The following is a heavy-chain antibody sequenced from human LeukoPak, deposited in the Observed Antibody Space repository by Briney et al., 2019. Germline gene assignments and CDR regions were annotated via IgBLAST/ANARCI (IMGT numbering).Heavy chain of an antibody. CDR3: ARGQVRDKGDY. Sequence: ASVKVSCTASGYTFTSYDINWVRQAPGQGLEWMGWMNPNSGNTGYAQKFQGRVTITRNTSISTAYMELSSLRSEDTAVYYCARGQVRDKGDYWGQGTLVTVSS. V-gene: IGHV1-8*01. J-gene: IGHJ4*02. CDR1: GYTFTSYD. D-gene: IGHD2-15*01. CDR2: MNPNSGNT.